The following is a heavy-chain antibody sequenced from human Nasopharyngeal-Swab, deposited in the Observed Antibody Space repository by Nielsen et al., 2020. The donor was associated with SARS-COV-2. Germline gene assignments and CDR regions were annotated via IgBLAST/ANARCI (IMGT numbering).Heavy chain of an antibody. V-gene: IGHV3-30-3*02. D-gene: IGHD4-23*01. Sequence: GESLKISCAASGFTFSSYAMHWVRQAPGKGLEWVAVISYDGSNKYYADSVKGRFTISRDNSKNTLYLQMNSLRAEDTAVYYCAKLPVDDAFDIWGQGTMVTVSS. J-gene: IGHJ3*02. CDR3: AKLPVDDAFDI. CDR2: ISYDGSNK. CDR1: GFTFSSYA.